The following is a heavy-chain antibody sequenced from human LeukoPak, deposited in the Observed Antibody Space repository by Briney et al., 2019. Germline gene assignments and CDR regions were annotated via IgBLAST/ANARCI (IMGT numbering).Heavy chain of an antibody. CDR3: VKAHSSSWYYFEY. J-gene: IGHJ4*02. Sequence: GGSLRLSCSASGFTFSSYGMRWVRQAPGKGLEHVSAISSNGGSTYYADSVKGRVTISRDNSKDTVYLQMSSLRAEDTAVYYCVKAHSSSWYYFEYWGQGTLVTVSS. CDR1: GFTFSSYG. CDR2: ISSNGGST. D-gene: IGHD6-13*01. V-gene: IGHV3-64D*06.